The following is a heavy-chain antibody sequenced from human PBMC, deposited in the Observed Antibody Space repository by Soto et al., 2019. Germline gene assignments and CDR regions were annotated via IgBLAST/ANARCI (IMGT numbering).Heavy chain of an antibody. D-gene: IGHD2-8*01. V-gene: IGHV1-18*01. J-gene: IGHJ4*02. CDR3: ARAPRCTNCVCYRGGDY. CDR1: GYTFTSYG. CDR2: ISAYNGNT. Sequence: VQLVQSGAEVKKPGASVKVSCKASGYTFTSYGISWVRQAPGQGLEWMGWISAYNGNTNYAQKLKGRVTMTTDTSTSTAYMELRSLRSDDTAVYYWARAPRCTNCVCYRGGDYWGQGTLVTVSS.